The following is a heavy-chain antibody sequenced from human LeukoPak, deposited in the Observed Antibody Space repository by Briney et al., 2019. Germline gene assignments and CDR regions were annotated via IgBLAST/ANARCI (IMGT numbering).Heavy chain of an antibody. CDR1: GFTFSTYW. Sequence: GGSLRLFCAASGFTFSTYWMTWVRQAPGKGLEWVPNMKQDGSERNYVDSVKGRFTISRDNDRNSLYLQMNSLRVEDTAMYYCAKVDTDYYDSSGYYAGQYFQHWGQGTLVTVSS. V-gene: IGHV3-7*02. CDR2: MKQDGSER. CDR3: AKVDTDYYDSSGYYAGQYFQH. D-gene: IGHD3-22*01. J-gene: IGHJ1*01.